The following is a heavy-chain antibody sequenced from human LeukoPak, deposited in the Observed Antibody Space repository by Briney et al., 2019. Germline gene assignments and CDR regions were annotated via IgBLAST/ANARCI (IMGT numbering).Heavy chain of an antibody. D-gene: IGHD2/OR15-2a*01. Sequence: PGGSLRLSCAASGFTFSSYAMSWVRQAPGKGLEWVSAISGSGGSTYYADSVKGRFTISRDNSKNTLYLQMNSLRAEDTAVYYCARDRRSLYGDNWFDPWGQGTLVTVSS. CDR1: GFTFSSYA. V-gene: IGHV3-23*01. CDR3: ARDRRSLYGDNWFDP. CDR2: ISGSGGST. J-gene: IGHJ5*02.